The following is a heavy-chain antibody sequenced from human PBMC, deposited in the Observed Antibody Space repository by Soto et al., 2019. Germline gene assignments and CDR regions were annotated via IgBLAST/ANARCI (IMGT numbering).Heavy chain of an antibody. CDR3: ASIVVPAAPFDY. CDR2: IYHTATT. V-gene: IGHV4-30-2*01. J-gene: IGHJ4*02. Sequence: PSETLSLTCAVSGGSMSSGGYSWSWIRQPPGKGLEWIGYIYHTATTTYNPSLKNRVTISVDASKSQFSLKLSSVTAADTAVYYCASIVVPAAPFDYWGQGTLVTVSS. D-gene: IGHD2-2*01. CDR1: GGSMSSGGYS.